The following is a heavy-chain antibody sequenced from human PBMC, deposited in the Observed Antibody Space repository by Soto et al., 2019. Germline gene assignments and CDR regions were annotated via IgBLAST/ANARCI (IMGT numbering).Heavy chain of an antibody. CDR3: AIGSSNAFDI. CDR2: IKPDGSDK. V-gene: IGHV3-7*02. Sequence: EVQLVESGGGLVQPGESLRLSCAASGFSFYNYWMNWVRQAPGKGPEWVANIKPDGSDKNYVDSVKGRFTISRDNAKKSLFLQMNSLRAEDTAVYYCAIGSSNAFDIWGQGTMVTVSS. CDR1: GFSFYNYW. J-gene: IGHJ3*02.